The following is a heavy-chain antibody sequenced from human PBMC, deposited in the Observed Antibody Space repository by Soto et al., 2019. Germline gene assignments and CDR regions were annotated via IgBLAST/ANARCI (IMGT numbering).Heavy chain of an antibody. CDR2: IYSGGYT. V-gene: IGHV3-53*01. J-gene: IGHJ4*02. CDR3: ADGPGGGGY. Sequence: EVQLVESGGGLIQPGGSLRLSCAVSGFTVSNNYMSWVRQAPGKGLEGVSVIYSGGYTAYGDSVKGRFTISRDNSKNTFYFQVNARGASVRAVYYWADGPGGGGYWGQGTLVTVSS. D-gene: IGHD3-10*01. CDR1: GFTVSNNY.